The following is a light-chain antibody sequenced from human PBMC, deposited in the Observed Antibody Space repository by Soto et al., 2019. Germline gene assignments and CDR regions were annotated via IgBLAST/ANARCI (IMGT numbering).Light chain of an antibody. J-gene: IGLJ1*01. Sequence: QSVLTQPASVSGYPGQSITISCTGTTSDVGDYNYVSWYQQHPGKAPKLMIYDVSNRPSGVSNRFSGSKSGNTASLTISGLQAEDEADYYCSSYTSTNTLYVFGTGTKVTVL. CDR2: DVS. CDR1: TSDVGDYNY. CDR3: SSYTSTNTLYV. V-gene: IGLV2-14*01.